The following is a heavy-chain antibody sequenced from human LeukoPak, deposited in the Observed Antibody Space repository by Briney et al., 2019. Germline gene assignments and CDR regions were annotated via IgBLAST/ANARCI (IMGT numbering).Heavy chain of an antibody. CDR1: GGSISSSF. CDR2: IYYSGST. J-gene: IGHJ4*02. Sequence: PSETLSLTCTVSGGSISSSFWSWIRQPPGKGLEWIGYIYYSGSTNYNPSLKSRVTISVDTSKNQFSLKLTSVTAADTAVYYCARGATLFRYDYWGQGTLVTVSS. CDR3: ARGATLFRYDY. V-gene: IGHV4-59*01.